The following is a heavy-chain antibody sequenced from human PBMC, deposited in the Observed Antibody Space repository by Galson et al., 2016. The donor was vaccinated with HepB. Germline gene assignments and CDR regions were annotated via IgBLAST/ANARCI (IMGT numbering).Heavy chain of an antibody. J-gene: IGHJ2*01. V-gene: IGHV1-69*02. Sequence: SVKVSCKASGGTFNYYTFYWVRQAPGQGLEWMGRIIPVLGITSSAETFQGRLTITADKSTSTVYMDLRSLRSEDTAEYFCAKGAVEGTLGSYWYFDLWGRGTLVTVSS. CDR3: AKGAVEGTLGSYWYFDL. D-gene: IGHD1-1*01. CDR1: GGTFNYYT. CDR2: IIPVLGIT.